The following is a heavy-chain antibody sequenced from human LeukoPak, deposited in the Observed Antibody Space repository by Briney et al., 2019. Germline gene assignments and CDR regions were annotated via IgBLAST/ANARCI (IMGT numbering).Heavy chain of an antibody. D-gene: IGHD4-17*01. CDR2: ISSSSSYI. J-gene: IGHJ4*02. V-gene: IGHV3-21*01. CDR3: ARGPRTATRVGY. Sequence: GGSLRLSCAASGFTFSSYSMNWVRQAPGKGLEWVSSISSSSSYIYYADSVKGRFTISRDNAKNSLYLQMNSLRAEDTAVYYCARGPRTATRVGYWGQGTLSPSPQ. CDR1: GFTFSSYS.